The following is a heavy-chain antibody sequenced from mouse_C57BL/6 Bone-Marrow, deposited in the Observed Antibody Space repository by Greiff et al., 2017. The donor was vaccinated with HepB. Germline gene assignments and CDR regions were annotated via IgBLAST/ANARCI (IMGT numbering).Heavy chain of an antibody. D-gene: IGHD1-1*01. Sequence: EVQLVESGGGLVKPGGSLKLSCAASGFTFSSYAMSWVRQTPEKRLEWVATISDGGSYTYYPDNVKGRFTISRDNAKNNLYLQMSHLKSEDTAMYYCAREGVAPVVAPAWYFDVWGKGTTVTVSS. J-gene: IGHJ1*03. CDR2: ISDGGSYT. V-gene: IGHV5-4*01. CDR3: AREGVAPVVAPAWYFDV. CDR1: GFTFSSYA.